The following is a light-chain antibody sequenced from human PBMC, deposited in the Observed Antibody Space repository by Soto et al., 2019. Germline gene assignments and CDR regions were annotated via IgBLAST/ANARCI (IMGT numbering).Light chain of an antibody. CDR2: EVS. CDR1: SSDLGAYTY. J-gene: IGLJ2*01. CDR3: SSYTTSNTLV. V-gene: IGLV2-14*01. Sequence: QSALTQPASVSGSPGQSITISCTGTSSDLGAYTYVSWYQQHPGKASKVMIYEVSNRPSGVSNRFSGSKSGNTASLTISGLLAEDEADYYCSSYTTSNTLVFGGGTQLTVL.